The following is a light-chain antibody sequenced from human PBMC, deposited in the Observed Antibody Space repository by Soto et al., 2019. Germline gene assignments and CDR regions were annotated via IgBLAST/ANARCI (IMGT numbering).Light chain of an antibody. CDR3: QQRSNWPPIT. J-gene: IGKJ5*01. Sequence: EIVLTQSPGTLSLSPGERATLACRASQSVRSSFLTWYQQKPGQAPSLLIYGTSSRATGIPDRFSGSGSGTDFTLTISSLEPEDFAVYYCQQRSNWPPITFGQGTRLEI. CDR1: QSVRSSF. CDR2: GTS. V-gene: IGKV3D-20*02.